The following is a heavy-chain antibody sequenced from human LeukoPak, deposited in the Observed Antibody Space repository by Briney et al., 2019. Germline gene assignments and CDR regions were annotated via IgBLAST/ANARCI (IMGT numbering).Heavy chain of an antibody. CDR2: IYHSGST. V-gene: IGHV4-30-2*01. J-gene: IGHJ4*02. CDR3: ARVSASGGSWGNFDY. CDR1: GGSISSGGYS. Sequence: SQSLSLTCAVSGGSISSGGYSWSWIRQPPGKGLEWIGYIYHSGSTYYNPSLKSRVTISVDRSKNQFSLKLSSVTAADTAVYYCARVSASGGSWGNFDYWGQGTLVTVSS. D-gene: IGHD2-15*01.